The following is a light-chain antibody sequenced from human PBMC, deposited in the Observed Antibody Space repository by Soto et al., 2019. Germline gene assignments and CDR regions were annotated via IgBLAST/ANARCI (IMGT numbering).Light chain of an antibody. Sequence: IVMTQSPATLFVTPGKRATLSCRDSESVSIKLAWYPQRPGQAPRLIXYETSTRANGIPVRFSGSGSGAEFTLTISSLQSEAFAVYYCQQYNNCPTITFGQGTRLENK. J-gene: IGKJ5*01. V-gene: IGKV3-15*01. CDR3: QQYNNCPTIT. CDR1: ESVSIK. CDR2: ETS.